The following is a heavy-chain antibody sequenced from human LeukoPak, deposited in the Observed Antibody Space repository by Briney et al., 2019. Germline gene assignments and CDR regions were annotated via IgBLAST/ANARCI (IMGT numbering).Heavy chain of an antibody. V-gene: IGHV5-51*01. D-gene: IGHD2-15*01. CDR3: ARRGPVAENGYYFDS. Sequence: PGESLKISCKGSGYSFTTFWIGWVRQMPGKGLEWMGIIYPGDSDTRYGPSFQGQVTISADRSISTAYLKWSSLKASDTAIYYCARRGPVAENGYYFDSWGQGTLVTVSS. CDR2: IYPGDSDT. CDR1: GYSFTTFW. J-gene: IGHJ4*02.